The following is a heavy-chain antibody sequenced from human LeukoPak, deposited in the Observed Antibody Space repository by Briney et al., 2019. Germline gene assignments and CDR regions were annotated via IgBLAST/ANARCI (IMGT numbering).Heavy chain of an antibody. D-gene: IGHD3-3*01. V-gene: IGHV3-7*03. CDR1: GFSVNVYY. CDR2: IKLDGSEK. J-gene: IGHJ4*02. Sequence: GGSLRLSCVASGFSVNVYYTSWVRQAPGKGLEWVANIKLDGSEKNYVDSVKGRFTISRDNTKNSLYLQMNSLRVEDTAVFYCARDQYDTWSRRGNFDSWGQGTLVIVSS. CDR3: ARDQYDTWSRRGNFDS.